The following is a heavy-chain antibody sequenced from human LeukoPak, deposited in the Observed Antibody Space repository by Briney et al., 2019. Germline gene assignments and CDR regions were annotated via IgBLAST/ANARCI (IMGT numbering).Heavy chain of an antibody. J-gene: IGHJ4*02. CDR1: GFTFSSYA. D-gene: IGHD1-14*01. CDR2: ISYDGSNK. V-gene: IGHV3-30*04. CDR3: ARDITEGYYFDY. Sequence: TGGSLRLSCAASGFTFSSYAMHWVRQAPGKGLEWVAVISYDGSNKYCADSVKGRFTISRDNSKNTLYLQMNSLRAEDTAVYYCARDITEGYYFDYWGQGTLVTVSS.